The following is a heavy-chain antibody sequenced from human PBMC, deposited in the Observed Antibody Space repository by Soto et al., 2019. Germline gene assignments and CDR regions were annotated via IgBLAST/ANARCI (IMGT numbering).Heavy chain of an antibody. J-gene: IGHJ3*02. CDR2: IIPLFGTA. Sequence: QVQLVQSGAEVKKPGSSVKVSCKASGGTFSSYAISWVRQAPGQGLEWMGGIIPLFGTANYAQKFQGRVTITADESTSTAYMELSSLRSEDTAVYYCARVLKGYYDSSGYAFEIWGQGTMVTVSS. CDR3: ARVLKGYYDSSGYAFEI. CDR1: GGTFSSYA. D-gene: IGHD3-22*01. V-gene: IGHV1-69*01.